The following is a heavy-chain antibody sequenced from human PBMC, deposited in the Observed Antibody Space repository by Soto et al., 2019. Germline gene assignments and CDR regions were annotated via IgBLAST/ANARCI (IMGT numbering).Heavy chain of an antibody. CDR3: ARGYCSSTSCQYYFDY. D-gene: IGHD2-2*01. V-gene: IGHV1-3*01. CDR2: INGGNGDT. CDR1: GYTFTGYA. J-gene: IGHJ4*02. Sequence: GASVKVSCEASGYTFTGYAIHWVRQAPGQRLEWLGWINGGNGDTKYSQKFQGRVTITRDTSASTAYMELTSLGSEDTALYHCARGYCSSTSCQYYFDYWGPGSRVTV.